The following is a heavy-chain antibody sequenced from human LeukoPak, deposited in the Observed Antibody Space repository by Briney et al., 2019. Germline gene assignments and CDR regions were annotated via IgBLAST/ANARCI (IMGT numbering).Heavy chain of an antibody. CDR2: IYYSGST. D-gene: IGHD2-2*01. CDR3: ARSSRGYGANFGY. Sequence: SETLSLTCTVSGGSTSSYYWSWIRQPPGKGLEWIGYIYYSGSTNYNPSLKSRVTISLDTSKNQFSLKLTSVTAADTAVYYCARSSRGYGANFGYWGQGTLVTVSS. J-gene: IGHJ4*02. CDR1: GGSTSSYY. V-gene: IGHV4-59*01.